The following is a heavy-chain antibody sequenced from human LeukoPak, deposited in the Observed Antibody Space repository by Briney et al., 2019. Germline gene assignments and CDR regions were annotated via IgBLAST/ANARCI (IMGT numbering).Heavy chain of an antibody. CDR2: IYYSGST. CDR1: GGSISSYY. CDR3: ASQGGSRYFDY. D-gene: IGHD1-26*01. Sequence: SETLSLTCTVSGGSISSYYWSWIRQPPRKGLEWIGYIYYSGSTNYNPSLKSRVTISVDTSKNQFSLKLSSVTAADTAVYYCASQGGSRYFDYWGQGTLVTVSS. V-gene: IGHV4-59*01. J-gene: IGHJ4*02.